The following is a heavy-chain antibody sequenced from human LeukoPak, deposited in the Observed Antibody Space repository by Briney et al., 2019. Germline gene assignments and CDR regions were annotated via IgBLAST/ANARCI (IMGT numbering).Heavy chain of an antibody. CDR2: ISGSGGST. Sequence: GGSLRLSRAASGFTFSSYAMSWVRQAPGKGLEWVSAISGSGGSTYYADSVKGRFTISRDNSKNTLYLQMNSLRAEDTAVYYCAKDTKFLAVAGEFDYWGQGTLVTVSS. D-gene: IGHD6-19*01. J-gene: IGHJ4*02. V-gene: IGHV3-23*01. CDR1: GFTFSSYA. CDR3: AKDTKFLAVAGEFDY.